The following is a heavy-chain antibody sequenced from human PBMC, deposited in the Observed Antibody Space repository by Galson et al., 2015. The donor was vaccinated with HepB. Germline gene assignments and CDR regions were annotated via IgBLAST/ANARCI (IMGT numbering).Heavy chain of an antibody. J-gene: IGHJ4*02. D-gene: IGHD6-19*01. V-gene: IGHV3-23*01. Sequence: SLRLSCAASGFTFNNYAMIWVRQAPGKGLEWVSIISGSGGSTFYADSVKGRFTISRDNSKNTLYLQMNRLRAEYTAIYYCAKDPNDTSGWYVMIDYWGQGALVTVSS. CDR2: ISGSGGST. CDR1: GFTFNNYA. CDR3: AKDPNDTSGWYVMIDY.